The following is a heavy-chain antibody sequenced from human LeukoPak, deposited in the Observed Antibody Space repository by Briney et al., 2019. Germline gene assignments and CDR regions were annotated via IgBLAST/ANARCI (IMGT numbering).Heavy chain of an antibody. CDR2: IRNDGSIR. J-gene: IGHJ6*03. CDR1: GFTFGSYG. V-gene: IGHV3-30*02. Sequence: GGSLRLSCAPSGFTFGSYGMHWVRQAPGKGLEWVAFIRNDGSIRYYADSLKGRFTISRDNSKNTLYLQMNSLRAEDTAVYYCARTRALSYYDFWSGTQDYYMDVWGKGTTVTVSS. D-gene: IGHD3-3*01. CDR3: ARTRALSYYDFWSGTQDYYMDV.